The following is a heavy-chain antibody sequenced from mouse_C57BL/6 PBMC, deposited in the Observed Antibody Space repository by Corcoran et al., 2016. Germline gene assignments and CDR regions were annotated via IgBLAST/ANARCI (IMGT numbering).Heavy chain of an antibody. CDR2: ISYDGSN. CDR1: GYSITSGYY. J-gene: IGHJ2*01. V-gene: IGHV3-6*01. CDR3: ARWGGYSNPYYFDY. D-gene: IGHD2-5*01. Sequence: DVQLQESGPGLVKPSQSLSLTCSVTGYSITSGYYWNWIRQFPGNKLEWMGYISYDGSNNYNPSLKNRISITRDTSKNQFFLKLNSVTTEDTATYYCARWGGYSNPYYFDYWGQGTTLTVSS.